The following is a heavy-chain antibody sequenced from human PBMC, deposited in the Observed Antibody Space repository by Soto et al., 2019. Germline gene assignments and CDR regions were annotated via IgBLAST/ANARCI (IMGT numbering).Heavy chain of an antibody. CDR2: ISYDGSNQ. Sequence: GGSLRLSCAASGFTFDTYAMHWVRQAPGKGLEWVAVISYDGSNQFYAGSVKGRFTVSRDNSKNTLYLQVNSLRNDDTAVYYCTRGLMTDFFDYWGQGALVTVSS. J-gene: IGHJ4*02. V-gene: IGHV3-30-3*01. CDR1: GFTFDTYA. D-gene: IGHD3-16*01. CDR3: TRGLMTDFFDY.